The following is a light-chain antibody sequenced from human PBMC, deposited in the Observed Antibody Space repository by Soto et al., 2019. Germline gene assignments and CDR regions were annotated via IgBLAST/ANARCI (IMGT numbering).Light chain of an antibody. CDR1: QAIRND. V-gene: IGKV1-6*01. CDR3: QHYNNWPLP. CDR2: AIS. Sequence: MNQSPASLSAYIGDRVTITCRASQAIRNDLGWYQQKPGKAPRLLIYAISTLHSGVPSRFNGSGSGTDFTLTISSLQSEDFAVYYCQHYNNWPLPFGGGTKVDI. J-gene: IGKJ4*01.